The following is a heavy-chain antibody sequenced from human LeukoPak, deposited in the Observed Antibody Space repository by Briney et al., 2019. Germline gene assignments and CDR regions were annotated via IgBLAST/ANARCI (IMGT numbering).Heavy chain of an antibody. D-gene: IGHD3-10*01. CDR2: IKSKTDGGTT. CDR1: GFTFSNAW. Sequence: PGGSLRLSCAASGFTFSNAWMSWVRQAPGKGLEWVGRIKSKTDGGTTDYAAPVKGRFTISRDDSKNTLYLQMNSLKTEDTAVYYCTTHQAWFGELLWAPYYYYGMDVWGQGTTVTVSS. J-gene: IGHJ6*02. V-gene: IGHV3-15*01. CDR3: TTHQAWFGELLWAPYYYYGMDV.